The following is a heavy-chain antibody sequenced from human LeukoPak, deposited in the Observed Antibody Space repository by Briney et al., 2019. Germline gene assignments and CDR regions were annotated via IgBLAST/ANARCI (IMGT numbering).Heavy chain of an antibody. CDR1: GFTFSSYG. V-gene: IGHV3-30*18. CDR3: AKVFGSYSGGFQH. J-gene: IGHJ1*01. D-gene: IGHD1-26*01. Sequence: GGSLRLSCAASGFTFSSYGMHWVRQAPGKGLEWVAVISYDGSNKYYADSVKGRFTISRDNSKNTLYLQMNSLRAEDTAVYYCAKVFGSYSGGFQHWGQGTLVTVSS. CDR2: ISYDGSNK.